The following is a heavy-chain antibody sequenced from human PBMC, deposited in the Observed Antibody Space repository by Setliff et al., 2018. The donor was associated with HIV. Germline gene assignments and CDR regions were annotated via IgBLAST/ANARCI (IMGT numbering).Heavy chain of an antibody. D-gene: IGHD5-18*01. J-gene: IGHJ4*02. CDR2: MNPNSGNT. V-gene: IGHV1-8*02. CDR3: ARGRWIQLWLRSEPTDYFDY. CDR1: GYTFTSYD. Sequence: GASVKVSCKASGYTFTSYDINWVRQATGQGLEWMGWMNPNSGNTGYAQKFQGRVTMTRNTSISTAYMELSSLRSEDTAVYYCARGRWIQLWLRSEPTDYFDYWGQGTLVTVSS.